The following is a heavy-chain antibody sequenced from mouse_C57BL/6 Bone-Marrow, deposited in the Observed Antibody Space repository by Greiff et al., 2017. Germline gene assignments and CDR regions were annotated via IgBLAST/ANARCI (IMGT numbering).Heavy chain of an antibody. Sequence: EVQLVESGGGLVKPGGSLKLSCAASGFTFSDYGMHWVRQAPEKGLEWVAYISSGSSTIYYADTVKGRFTISRDNAKNTLFLQMTSLRSEDTAMYYCARNYGSSYYYAMDYWGQGTSVTVSS. CDR2: ISSGSSTI. V-gene: IGHV5-17*01. CDR3: ARNYGSSYYYAMDY. J-gene: IGHJ4*01. CDR1: GFTFSDYG. D-gene: IGHD1-1*01.